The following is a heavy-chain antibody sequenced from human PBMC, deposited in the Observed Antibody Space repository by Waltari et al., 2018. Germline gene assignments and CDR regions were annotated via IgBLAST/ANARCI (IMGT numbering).Heavy chain of an antibody. J-gene: IGHJ4*02. CDR2: IYYSGST. CDR3: ARQDIVLMVYASFDY. CDR1: GGSISSSSYY. Sequence: QLQLQESGPGLVKPSETLSLTCTVSGGSISSSSYYWGWIRQPPGKGLEWIGSIYYSGSTYYNPSLKSRVTISVDTSKNQFSLKLSSGTAADTAVYYCARQDIVLMVYASFDYWGQGTLVTVSS. V-gene: IGHV4-39*01. D-gene: IGHD2-8*01.